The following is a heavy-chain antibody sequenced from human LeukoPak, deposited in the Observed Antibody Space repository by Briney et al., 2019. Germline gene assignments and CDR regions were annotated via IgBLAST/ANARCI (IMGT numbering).Heavy chain of an antibody. D-gene: IGHD3-10*01. J-gene: IGHJ3*02. V-gene: IGHV1-69*05. CDR2: IIPIFGTA. Sequence: SVKVSCRASGGTFSSYAISWVRQAPGQGLEWMGRIIPIFGTANYAQKFQGRVTITTDESTSTAYMELSSLRSEDTAVYYCARRYGSGSSYDAFDIWGQGTMVTVSS. CDR3: ARRYGSGSSYDAFDI. CDR1: GGTFSSYA.